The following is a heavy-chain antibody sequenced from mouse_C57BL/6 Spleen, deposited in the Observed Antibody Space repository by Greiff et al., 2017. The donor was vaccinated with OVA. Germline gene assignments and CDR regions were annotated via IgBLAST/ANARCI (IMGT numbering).Heavy chain of an antibody. J-gene: IGHJ4*01. Sequence: EVQLQESGGGLVKPGGSLKLSCAASGFTFSDYGMHWVRQAPEKGLEWVAYISSGSSTIYYADTVKGRFTISRDNAKNTLFLQMTSLMSEDSAMYYCARWSNNLYYAMDYWGQGTSVTVSS. CDR3: ARWSNNLYYAMDY. D-gene: IGHD2-5*01. CDR2: ISSGSSTI. CDR1: GFTFSDYG. V-gene: IGHV5-17*01.